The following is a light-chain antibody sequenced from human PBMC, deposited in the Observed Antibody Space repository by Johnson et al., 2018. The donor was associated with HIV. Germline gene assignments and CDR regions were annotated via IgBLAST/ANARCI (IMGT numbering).Light chain of an antibody. V-gene: IGLV1-51*01. J-gene: IGLJ1*01. CDR1: SSNIGNNY. CDR3: GTWDSSLSAGGYV. Sequence: QSVLTQPPSVSAAPGQKVNISCSGSSSNIGNNYVSWYQQLPGTAPKVLIYDNHKRPSGIPDRVSGSKSGTSATLGTTGLQTGDEADYYCGTWDSSLSAGGYVFGTGTKVTVL. CDR2: DNH.